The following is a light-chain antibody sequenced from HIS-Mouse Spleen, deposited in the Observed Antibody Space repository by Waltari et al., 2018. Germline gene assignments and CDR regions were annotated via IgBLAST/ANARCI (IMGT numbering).Light chain of an antibody. CDR3: SSYTSSSTWV. J-gene: IGLJ3*02. Sequence: QSALTQPASVSGSPGQSITISCPGTSSDVGGYNYVPWYQQHPGKAPKIMIYEVSNRPSGVSNRFSGSKSGNTASLTISGLQAEDEADYYCSSYTSSSTWVFGGGTKLTVL. CDR2: EVS. CDR1: SSDVGGYNY. V-gene: IGLV2-14*01.